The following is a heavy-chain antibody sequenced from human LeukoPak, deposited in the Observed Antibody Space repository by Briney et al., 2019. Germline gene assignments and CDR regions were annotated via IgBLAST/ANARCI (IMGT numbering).Heavy chain of an antibody. CDR3: ARNTAMGTYYYYGMDV. V-gene: IGHV3-7*01. J-gene: IGHJ6*02. D-gene: IGHD5-18*01. CDR2: IKVDGSEK. Sequence: GGSLRLSCAASGFTFSTYWMSWVRQAPGKGLEWVANIKVDGSEKYYVDSVKGRLTISRDNAKNSLNLQMTRLRADDTAVYYCARNTAMGTYYYYGMDVWGQGTTVTVSS. CDR1: GFTFSTYW.